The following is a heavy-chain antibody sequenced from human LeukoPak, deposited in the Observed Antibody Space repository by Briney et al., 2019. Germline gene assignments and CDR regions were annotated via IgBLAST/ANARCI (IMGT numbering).Heavy chain of an antibody. Sequence: SETPSLTRTVSCGSISSSIYYGGGIRQPPGKGLEWIGSIYYSGSTSYNPYLKSRVTISVDTSKNQFSLKLSSVTAAGTAVYYCARHSHWFDRWGQATLVTVSS. V-gene: IGHV4-39*01. J-gene: IGHJ5*02. CDR3: ARHSHWFDR. CDR1: CGSISSSIYY. CDR2: IYYSGST.